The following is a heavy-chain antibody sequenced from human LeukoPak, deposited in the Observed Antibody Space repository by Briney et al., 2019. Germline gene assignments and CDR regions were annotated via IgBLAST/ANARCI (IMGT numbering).Heavy chain of an antibody. Sequence: ASVTVSCKASGYTFTSYGISWVRQAPGQGLEWMGWISAYNGNTNYAQKLQGRVTMTTDTSTSTAYMELRSLRSDDTAVYYWARDLDERAAPLDYGMDVWGQGTTVTVSS. CDR2: ISAYNGNT. V-gene: IGHV1-18*01. CDR1: GYTFTSYG. CDR3: ARDLDERAAPLDYGMDV. J-gene: IGHJ6*02. D-gene: IGHD2-15*01.